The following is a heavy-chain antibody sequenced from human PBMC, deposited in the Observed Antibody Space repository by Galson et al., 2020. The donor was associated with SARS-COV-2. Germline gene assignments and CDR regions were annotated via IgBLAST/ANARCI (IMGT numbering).Heavy chain of an antibody. V-gene: IGHV3-23*01. CDR1: GFTFSSYA. D-gene: IGHD2-15*01. Sequence: GGSLRLSCAASGFTFSSYAMSWVRQAPGKGLEWVSAIRGSGGNTYYADSVKGRFTISRDNSKNTLYVQMNSLRVEDTAVYYCAGAHCSGGSCYPYGMDVWGQGTTVTVSS. J-gene: IGHJ6*02. CDR2: IRGSGGNT. CDR3: AGAHCSGGSCYPYGMDV.